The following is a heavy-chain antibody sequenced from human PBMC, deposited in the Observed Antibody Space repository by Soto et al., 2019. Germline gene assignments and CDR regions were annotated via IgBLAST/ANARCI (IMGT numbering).Heavy chain of an antibody. Sequence: QVQLVESGGGVVQPGRSLSLSCAASGLTFSNYGMHWVRQAPGKGLEWVAVIYYDGSKKYYIDSVKGRFTISRDNSKNTLYLQMNSLRVEVTAVYYCARDLRSRYFDLWGRGTLVTVSS. CDR3: ARDLRSRYFDL. D-gene: IGHD2-15*01. CDR1: GLTFSNYG. CDR2: IYYDGSKK. J-gene: IGHJ2*01. V-gene: IGHV3-33*01.